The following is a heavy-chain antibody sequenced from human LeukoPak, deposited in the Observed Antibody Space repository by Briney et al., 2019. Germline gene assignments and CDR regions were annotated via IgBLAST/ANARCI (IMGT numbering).Heavy chain of an antibody. CDR1: GFTFSSYA. Sequence: GGSLRLSCAASGFTFSSYAMSWVRQAPGKGLEWVSAISGSGGSTYYADSVKGRFTISRDNSKNTLYLQMNSLRAEDTAVYYCAKTLAHDFWSGYYPAGVDYWGQGTLVTVSS. CDR2: ISGSGGST. D-gene: IGHD3-3*01. J-gene: IGHJ4*02. CDR3: AKTLAHDFWSGYYPAGVDY. V-gene: IGHV3-23*01.